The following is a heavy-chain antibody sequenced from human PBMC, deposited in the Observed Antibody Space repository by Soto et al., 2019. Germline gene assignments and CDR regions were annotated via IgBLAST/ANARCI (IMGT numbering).Heavy chain of an antibody. CDR2: ISGSGGST. D-gene: IGHD1-1*01. V-gene: IGHV3-23*01. CDR3: VRVDKQLGTTFFDY. J-gene: IGHJ4*02. Sequence: GGSLRLSCAASGFTFSSYAMSWVRQAPGKGLEWVSVISGSGGSTYYADSVKGRFTISRDNSKNTLYLQMNSLRAEDTAVYYCVRVDKQLGTTFFDYWGQGILVTVSS. CDR1: GFTFSSYA.